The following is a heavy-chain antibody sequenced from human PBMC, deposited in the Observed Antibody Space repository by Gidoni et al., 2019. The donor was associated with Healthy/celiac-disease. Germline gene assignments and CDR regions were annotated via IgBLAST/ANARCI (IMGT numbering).Heavy chain of an antibody. J-gene: IGHJ4*02. V-gene: IGHV3-23*01. CDR2: ISGSGGST. D-gene: IGHD3-3*01. CDR3: AKEGYDFWSGYYWGGIDY. Sequence: EVQLLESGGGLVQPGGSLRLSCAASGFTFSSYAMSWVRQAPGKGLEWFSAISGSGGSTYYADSVKGRFTISRDNSKNTLYLQMNSLRAEDTAVYYCAKEGYDFWSGYYWGGIDYWGQGTLVTVSS. CDR1: GFTFSSYA.